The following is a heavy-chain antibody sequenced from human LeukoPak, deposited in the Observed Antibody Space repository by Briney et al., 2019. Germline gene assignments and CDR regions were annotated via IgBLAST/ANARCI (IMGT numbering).Heavy chain of an antibody. V-gene: IGHV3-23*01. CDR3: AIEKGDSPDY. D-gene: IGHD2-21*01. Sequence: QPGGSLRLSCAASGFTFSNYAMSWVRQAPGKGLEWVSGISGNGANTYHADSVKGRFTISRDNSKNTLYVQMHSLRAEDTAVYYCAIEKGDSPDYWGQGTLVTVSS. CDR1: GFTFSNYA. CDR2: ISGNGANT. J-gene: IGHJ4*02.